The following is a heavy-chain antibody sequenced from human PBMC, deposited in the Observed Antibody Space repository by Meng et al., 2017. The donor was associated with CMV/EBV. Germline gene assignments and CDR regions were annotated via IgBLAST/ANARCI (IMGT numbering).Heavy chain of an antibody. D-gene: IGHD2-15*01. CDR3: APCVVIPKGVYDP. CDR2: IDESGIT. J-gene: IGHJ5*02. V-gene: IGHV4-39*06. Sequence: LVLSAAPLALRCAHSGCSISSSSYHWSWCRQPPGKWMEWIGSIDESGITYYSLGLKGRCTVSVEKYLSTVGLMPRSVPDALTAGYLCAPCVVIPKGVYDPWGQGTLVTVSS. CDR1: GCSISSSSYH.